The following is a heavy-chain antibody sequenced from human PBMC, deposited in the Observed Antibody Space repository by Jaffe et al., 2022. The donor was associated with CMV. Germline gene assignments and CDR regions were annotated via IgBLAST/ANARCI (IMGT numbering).Heavy chain of an antibody. CDR1: GGSISSYY. J-gene: IGHJ3*02. V-gene: IGHV4-59*08. CDR2: IYYSGST. D-gene: IGHD2-2*01. Sequence: QVQLQESGPGLVKPSETLSLTCTVSGGSISSYYWSWIRQPPGKGLEWIGYIYYSGSTNYNPSLKSRVTISVDTSKNQFSLKLSSVTAADTAVYYCATYCSSTSCYGPTDAFDIWGQGTMVTVSS. CDR3: ATYCSSTSCYGPTDAFDI.